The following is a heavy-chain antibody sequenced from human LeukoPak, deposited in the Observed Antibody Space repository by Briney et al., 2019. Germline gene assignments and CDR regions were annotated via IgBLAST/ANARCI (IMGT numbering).Heavy chain of an antibody. CDR2: IKSKTDGGTT. V-gene: IGHV3-15*01. D-gene: IGHD6-13*01. J-gene: IGHJ4*02. Sequence: PGGSLRLSCAAPGFTFSNVWMTWFRQAPGKGLEWVGRIKSKTDGGTTDYAAPVKGRFTMSRADSKNTLKLQMNSVKTEDTAVYYCATVRIAAAGTRDYWGQGTLVTVSS. CDR1: GFTFSNVW. CDR3: ATVRIAAAGTRDY.